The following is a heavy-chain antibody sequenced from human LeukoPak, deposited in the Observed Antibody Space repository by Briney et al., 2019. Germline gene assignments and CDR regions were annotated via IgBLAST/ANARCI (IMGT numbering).Heavy chain of an antibody. D-gene: IGHD1-26*01. CDR1: GGSISSSSYY. Sequence: SETLSLTCTVSGGSISSSSYYWGWIRQPPGKGLEWIGSIYYSGSTYYNPSLKSRVTIPVDTSKNQFSLKLSSVTAADTAVYYCARIVGATLFDYWGQGTLVTVSS. CDR2: IYYSGST. CDR3: ARIVGATLFDY. J-gene: IGHJ4*02. V-gene: IGHV4-39*01.